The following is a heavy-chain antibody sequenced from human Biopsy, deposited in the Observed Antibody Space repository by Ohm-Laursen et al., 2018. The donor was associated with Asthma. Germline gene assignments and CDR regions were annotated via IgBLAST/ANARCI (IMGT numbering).Heavy chain of an antibody. Sequence: SDTLSLTCTVYGGYLTGHYWNWIRQPPGKGLEWIGEIDQSGYTNYYPSLKSRVTISADTSKNQFHLNLSSVTAADTAVYFCARAAITGIRGWFDPWGQGTQVTVSS. D-gene: IGHD1-20*01. J-gene: IGHJ5*02. CDR3: ARAAITGIRGWFDP. CDR1: GGYLTGHY. V-gene: IGHV4-34*01. CDR2: IDQSGYT.